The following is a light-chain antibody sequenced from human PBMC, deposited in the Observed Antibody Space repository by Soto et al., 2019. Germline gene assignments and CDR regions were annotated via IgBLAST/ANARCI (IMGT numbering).Light chain of an antibody. Sequence: EIVLTQSPGTLYLSPGERATLSCRASQNVYNNYLAWYPQKPGQAPRLLINGASSRATGIPDRFSASGSETYFTLTISRLEPEDFAVYYCLQYGSSPPTFGGGTKVAIQ. J-gene: IGKJ4*01. CDR2: GAS. CDR1: QNVYNNY. CDR3: LQYGSSPPT. V-gene: IGKV3-20*01.